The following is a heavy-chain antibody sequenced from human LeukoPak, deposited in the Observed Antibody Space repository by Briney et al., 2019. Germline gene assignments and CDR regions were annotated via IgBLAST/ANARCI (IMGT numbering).Heavy chain of an antibody. CDR3: ASIAAAAMAYAFDI. CDR2: ISAYNGNT. Sequence: ASVKVSCKASGYTFTSYGISWVRQAPGQGLEWMGWISAYNGNTNYAQKLQGRVTMTTDTSTSTAYMELRSLRSDDTAVYHCASIAAAAMAYAFDIWGQGTMVTVSS. J-gene: IGHJ3*02. V-gene: IGHV1-18*01. CDR1: GYTFTSYG. D-gene: IGHD6-13*01.